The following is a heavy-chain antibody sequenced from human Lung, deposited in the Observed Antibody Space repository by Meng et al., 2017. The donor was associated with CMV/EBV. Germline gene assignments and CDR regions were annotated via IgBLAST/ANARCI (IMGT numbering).Heavy chain of an antibody. D-gene: IGHD4-23*01. Sequence: SVXVSXXAPGDAFSYTINWVRQAPGQGLEWMGRIIPVLTMPIYAQKFQGRVTFTADRSTSTVYMDLSSLRSEDTAVYYCARGKAGNSGSGYFDLWGRGTLVXVSS. CDR1: GDAFSYT. V-gene: IGHV1-69*02. CDR2: IIPVLTMP. J-gene: IGHJ2*01. CDR3: ARGKAGNSGSGYFDL.